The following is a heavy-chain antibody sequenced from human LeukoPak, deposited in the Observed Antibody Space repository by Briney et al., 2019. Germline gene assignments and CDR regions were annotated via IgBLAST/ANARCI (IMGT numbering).Heavy chain of an antibody. Sequence: GGSLRLSCAASGFTFSSYAMSWVRQAPGKGLEWVSTITGSGDRTYYADSVKGRFTISRDNSKNTLYLQMNSLRAEDTAVYYCAKDSREGYNFDSWGLGTLVTVSS. CDR2: ITGSGDRT. CDR1: GFTFSSYA. CDR3: AKDSREGYNFDS. V-gene: IGHV3-23*01. J-gene: IGHJ4*02. D-gene: IGHD5-24*01.